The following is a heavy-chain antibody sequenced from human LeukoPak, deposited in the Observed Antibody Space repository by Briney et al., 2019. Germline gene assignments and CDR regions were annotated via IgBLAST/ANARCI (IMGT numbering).Heavy chain of an antibody. J-gene: IGHJ5*02. CDR1: GDSVSSNSAS. CDR2: TYYRSKWNT. Sequence: SQTLSLTCAISGDSVSSNSASWNWIRQSPSRGLEWLGRTYYRSKWNTDYAVSVKGRITINPDTSKNQFSLYLNSATPEDTAVYYCARDPDSSYEWGPFDPWGQGTLVTVSS. V-gene: IGHV6-1*01. D-gene: IGHD1-26*01. CDR3: ARDPDSSYEWGPFDP.